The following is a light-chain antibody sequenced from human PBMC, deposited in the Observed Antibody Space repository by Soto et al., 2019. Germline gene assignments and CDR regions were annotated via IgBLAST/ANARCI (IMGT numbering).Light chain of an antibody. CDR2: AAS. V-gene: IGKV1-9*01. J-gene: IGKJ5*01. CDR3: QKHNNFPTY. Sequence: DIQLTQSPSFLSASVGDRVTITCRASQGISSYLAWYQQKPGKAPKFLIYAASTLQSGVPSRFSGSGSGTEFTLRITRLQPEDFPPYYCQKHNNFPTYFGQGTRLE. CDR1: QGISSY.